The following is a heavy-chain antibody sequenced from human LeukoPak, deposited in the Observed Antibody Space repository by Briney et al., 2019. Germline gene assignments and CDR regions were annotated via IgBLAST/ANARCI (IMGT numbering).Heavy chain of an antibody. Sequence: GGSLRLSCAASGFIFNKHAMSWVRQAPGEGLEWVSGLSGSGGSTDYADSVKGRFTVSRDNSKNTLYLQMNSLRVEDTAVYYCAKNPQYYYDSSGFFEYWGQGTLVTVSS. D-gene: IGHD3-22*01. CDR3: AKNPQYYYDSSGFFEY. V-gene: IGHV3-23*01. CDR1: GFIFNKHA. J-gene: IGHJ4*02. CDR2: LSGSGGST.